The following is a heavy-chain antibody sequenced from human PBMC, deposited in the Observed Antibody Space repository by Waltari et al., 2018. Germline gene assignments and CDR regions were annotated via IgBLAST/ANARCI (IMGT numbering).Heavy chain of an antibody. CDR2: ISGSGGST. CDR1: GFTFSSYA. CDR3: AKDRSTYYYGSGSYSTRS. V-gene: IGHV3-23*04. Sequence: EVQLVESGGGLVQPGGSLRLSCAASGFTFSSYAMSWVRQAPGKGLEWVSAISGSGGSTYYADSVKGRFTISRDNSKNTLYLQMNSLRAEDTAVYYCAKDRSTYYYGSGSYSTRSWGQGTLVTVSS. D-gene: IGHD3-10*01. J-gene: IGHJ4*02.